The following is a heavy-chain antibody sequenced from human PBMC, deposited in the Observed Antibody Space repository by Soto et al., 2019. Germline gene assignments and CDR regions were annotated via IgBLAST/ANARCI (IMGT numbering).Heavy chain of an antibody. D-gene: IGHD2-15*01. Sequence: PGGSLRLSCAVSGFTFSSYGMHWARQAPGKGLEWVAVIWSDGNNKYYADSVKGRFTISRDNSKNTLYLQMNSLRAEDTAVYYCARVPVAQFYSGDRCFAPFDYWGQGTLVTVSS. CDR3: ARVPVAQFYSGDRCFAPFDY. CDR2: IWSDGNNK. V-gene: IGHV3-33*01. J-gene: IGHJ4*02. CDR1: GFTFSSYG.